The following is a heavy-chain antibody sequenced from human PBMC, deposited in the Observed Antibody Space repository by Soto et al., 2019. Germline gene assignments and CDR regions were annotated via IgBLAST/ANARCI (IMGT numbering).Heavy chain of an antibody. CDR2: INLNSGGT. CDR3: ARVPEDCSGGSCYSLDY. D-gene: IGHD2-15*01. J-gene: IGHJ4*02. Sequence: QVQLVQSGAEVKKPGASVKVSCKASGYTFTGYYMHWVRQAPGQGLEWMGWINLNSGGTKYAQKFQGRVTMTRDTSISTAYMELSRLRSDDTAVYYCARVPEDCSGGSCYSLDYWGQGTLVTVSS. CDR1: GYTFTGYY. V-gene: IGHV1-2*02.